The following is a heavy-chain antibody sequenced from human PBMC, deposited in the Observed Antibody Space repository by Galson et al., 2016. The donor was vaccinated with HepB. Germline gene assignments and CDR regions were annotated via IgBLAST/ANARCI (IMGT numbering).Heavy chain of an antibody. CDR3: ARAAVVPGARMVFDP. CDR2: IYHTGTS. Sequence: SETLSLTCTVSGASINNSNWWTWVRQAPGKGLGWIGEIYHTGTSNNNPFLNSRFTLSIDKSRNQFSLNLTSVSAADTAVYYCARAAVVPGARMVFDPWGQGMLVTVSS. CDR1: GASINNSNW. D-gene: IGHD2-2*01. J-gene: IGHJ5*02. V-gene: IGHV4-4*02.